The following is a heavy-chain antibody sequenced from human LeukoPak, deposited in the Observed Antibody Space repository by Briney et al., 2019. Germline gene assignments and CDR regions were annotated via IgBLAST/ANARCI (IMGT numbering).Heavy chain of an antibody. CDR1: GFTFSSYA. Sequence: GGSLRLSCAASGFTFSSYAMSWVRRAPGKGLEWVSAISGSGGSTYYADSVKGRFTISRDNSKNTLYLQMNSLRAEDTAVYYCAKDREYSSSWTPFDYWGQGTLVTVSS. V-gene: IGHV3-23*01. CDR3: AKDREYSSSWTPFDY. CDR2: ISGSGGST. J-gene: IGHJ4*02. D-gene: IGHD6-13*01.